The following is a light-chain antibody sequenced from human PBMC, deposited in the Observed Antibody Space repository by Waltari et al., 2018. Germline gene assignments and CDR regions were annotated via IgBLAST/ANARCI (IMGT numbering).Light chain of an antibody. CDR1: QGITND. Sequence: DILMTPSPPSLSASVGARVTITCRASQGITNDLAWYHQKPGEIPKLLIFEASSLQNGIPSRFSGSGSGTDFTLTISSLQSEDLGTYYCQHYYNSPHNFGQGTKVEVK. V-gene: IGKV1-27*01. J-gene: IGKJ2*01. CDR2: EAS. CDR3: QHYYNSPHN.